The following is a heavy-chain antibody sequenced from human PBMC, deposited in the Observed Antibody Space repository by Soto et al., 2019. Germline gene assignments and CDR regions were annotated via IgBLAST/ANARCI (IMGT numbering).Heavy chain of an antibody. CDR3: ARLRRDWGDAFDL. D-gene: IGHD3-16*01. V-gene: IGHV1-69*01. CDR1: GGPFGSSA. CDR2: IIPVFDNA. Sequence: QVQLVQSGSDVKKPGSSGKVSCKTSGGPFGSSAISWVRQAPAQGLEWMGAIIPVFDNANYAQNFQGRLTITADEPTVTVFMQLSSLRSEDKAVYFCARLRRDWGDAFDLWGLGTFVTVSS. J-gene: IGHJ3*01.